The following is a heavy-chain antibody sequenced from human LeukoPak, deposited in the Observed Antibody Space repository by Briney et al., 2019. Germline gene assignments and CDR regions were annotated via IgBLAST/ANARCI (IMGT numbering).Heavy chain of an antibody. CDR1: GFTFSSYA. CDR3: AKDDFVVVPAAIGGYDY. Sequence: GGSLRLSCAASGFTFSSYAMSWVRQAPGKGLAWVSAISGSGGSTYYADSVKGRFTISRDNSKNTLYLQMNSLRAEDTAVYYCAKDDFVVVPAAIGGYDYWGQGTLVTVSS. D-gene: IGHD2-2*02. V-gene: IGHV3-23*01. J-gene: IGHJ4*02. CDR2: ISGSGGST.